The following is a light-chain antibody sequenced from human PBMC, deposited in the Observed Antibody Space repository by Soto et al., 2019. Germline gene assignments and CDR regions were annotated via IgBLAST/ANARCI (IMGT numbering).Light chain of an antibody. J-gene: IGKJ4*01. Sequence: DIVMTQSPDSLAVSLGERATINGTSSQSVFYNSANKNYLAWYQQKAGQPTKLLLYWASTRDSGVPDRFSGSGSGAEFTLTINDLQAEDVAVYYWQQYYTTLSFGGGTKVAIK. CDR1: QSVFYNSANKNY. CDR2: WAS. V-gene: IGKV4-1*01. CDR3: QQYYTTLS.